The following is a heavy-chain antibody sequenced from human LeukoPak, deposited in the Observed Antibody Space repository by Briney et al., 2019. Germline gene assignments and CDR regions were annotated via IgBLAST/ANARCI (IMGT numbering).Heavy chain of an antibody. J-gene: IGHJ4*02. Sequence: PGGSLRLSCAASGFTFSSYAMHWVRQAPGKGLEWVAVISYDGSNKYYADSVKGRFTISRDNSKNTLYLQMNSLRAEDTAVYYCARDLSYRFDYWGQGPLVTVSS. V-gene: IGHV3-30-3*01. CDR3: ARDLSYRFDY. CDR2: ISYDGSNK. D-gene: IGHD5-18*01. CDR1: GFTFSSYA.